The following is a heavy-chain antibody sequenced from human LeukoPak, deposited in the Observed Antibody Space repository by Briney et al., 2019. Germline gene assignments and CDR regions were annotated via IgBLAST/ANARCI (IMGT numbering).Heavy chain of an antibody. CDR3: ARRSFYYDSSGSDY. CDR2: INHSGST. D-gene: IGHD3-22*01. J-gene: IGHJ4*02. CDR1: GGSISSGGYY. Sequence: SETLSLTCAVSGGSISSGGYYWSWIRQPPGKGLEWIGEINHSGSTNYNPSLKSRVTMSVDTSKNQFSLKLSSVTAADTAIYYCARRSFYYDSSGSDYWGQGTLVTDSS. V-gene: IGHV4-34*01.